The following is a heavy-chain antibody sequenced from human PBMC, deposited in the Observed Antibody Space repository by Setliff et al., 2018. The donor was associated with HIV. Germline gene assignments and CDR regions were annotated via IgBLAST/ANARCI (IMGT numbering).Heavy chain of an antibody. J-gene: IGHJ4*02. CDR1: GYAFNAYY. V-gene: IGHV1-2*06. Sequence: ASVKVSCKASGYAFNAYYIHWVRQAPGQGVEWMGRINPNTGDTNFAQMFQDRVTMTRDTSIATAYMELKRLKSDDTAVYYCARVSEFFASGSYYNPYFDLWGQGTLVTVSS. CDR3: ARVSEFFASGSYYNPYFDL. D-gene: IGHD3-10*01. CDR2: INPNTGDT.